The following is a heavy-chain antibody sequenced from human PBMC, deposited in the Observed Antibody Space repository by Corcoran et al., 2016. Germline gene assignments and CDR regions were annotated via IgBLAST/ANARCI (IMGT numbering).Heavy chain of an antibody. D-gene: IGHD3-10*01. CDR2: ISNDGSNI. Sequence: QVQLVESGGGVVQPGRSLRLSCVVSGFTFSTYGMHWVRQAPGKGLEWVALISNDGSNICYVDSVKGRFTISRDNSKNTLYLQMNSLRPEDTAVYYWASGGGDYWGQGTLVTVSS. CDR1: GFTFSTYG. CDR3: ASGGGDY. J-gene: IGHJ4*02. V-gene: IGHV3-30*03.